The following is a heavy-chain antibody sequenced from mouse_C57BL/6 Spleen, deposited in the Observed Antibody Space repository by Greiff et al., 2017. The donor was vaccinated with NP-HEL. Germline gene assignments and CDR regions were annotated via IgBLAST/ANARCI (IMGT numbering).Heavy chain of an antibody. D-gene: IGHD1-1*01. CDR3: ASFPVVSLRYAMDY. V-gene: IGHV5-17*01. J-gene: IGHJ4*01. CDR1: GFTFSDYG. CDR2: ISSGSSAI. Sequence: EVHLVESGGGLVKPGGSLKLSCAASGFTFSDYGMHWVRQAPEKGLEWVAYISSGSSAIYYADTVKGRFTISRDNATNTLFLQMTSLRSEDTAMYYCASFPVVSLRYAMDYWGQGTSVTVSS.